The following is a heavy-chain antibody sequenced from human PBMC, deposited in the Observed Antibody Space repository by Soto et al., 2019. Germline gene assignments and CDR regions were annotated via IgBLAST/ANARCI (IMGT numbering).Heavy chain of an antibody. J-gene: IGHJ5*02. CDR2: IYYSGST. Sequence: PSETLSLTCTVSGGSISSSSYYWGRIRPPTGKGLEWIGSIYYSGSTYYNPSLKSRVTISVDTSKNQFSLKLSSVTAADTAVYYCARRGVIGNWFDPWGQGTLVTVSS. CDR3: ARRGVIGNWFDP. V-gene: IGHV4-39*01. CDR1: GGSISSSSYY. D-gene: IGHD3-10*01.